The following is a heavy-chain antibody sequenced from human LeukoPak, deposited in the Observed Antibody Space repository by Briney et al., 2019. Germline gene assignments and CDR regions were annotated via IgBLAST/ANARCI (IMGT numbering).Heavy chain of an antibody. CDR2: TYYRSKWYN. J-gene: IGHJ6*02. D-gene: IGHD5-18*01. CDR3: ARDQRKSDTAMVPYYYYGMDV. V-gene: IGHV6-1*01. CDR1: GDSVSSSSAA. Sequence: SQTLSLTCAISGDSVSSSSAAWNWIRQSPSRGLEWLGRTYYRSKWYNDYAVSVKSRITINPDTSKNQFSLQLNSVTPEDTAVYYCARDQRKSDTAMVPYYYYGMDVWGQGTTVTVSS.